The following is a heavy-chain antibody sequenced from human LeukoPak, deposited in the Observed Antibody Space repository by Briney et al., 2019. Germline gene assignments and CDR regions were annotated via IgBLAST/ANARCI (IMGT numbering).Heavy chain of an antibody. CDR1: GYNFRKYW. D-gene: IGHD1-1*01. J-gene: IGHJ4*02. Sequence: GESLKISCKASGYNFRKYWIGCVRQMSGKGLEWMGIIYPSDSGTRYSPSSQGQVSISADTSISNAYLQWSSLQASDTAKYYCVRLFRNWSDGGVDQWGQGTLVTVSS. CDR3: VRLFRNWSDGGVDQ. V-gene: IGHV5-51*01. CDR2: IYPSDSGT.